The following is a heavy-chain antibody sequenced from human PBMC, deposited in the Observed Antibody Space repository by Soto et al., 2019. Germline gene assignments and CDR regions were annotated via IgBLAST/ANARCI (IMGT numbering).Heavy chain of an antibody. Sequence: QVQLVQSGAEVKKPGASVKVSCKASGYTFTSYGISWVRQAPGQGLQWMGGISAYNGNTNNAPKLQGRATMTTRSPTSTASMALRCSRSDATAVSLAARGYYGGSGAWYWRQGRLVTVSS. CDR1: GYTFTSYG. D-gene: IGHD3-10*01. CDR2: ISAYNGNT. J-gene: IGHJ4*02. V-gene: IGHV1-18*01. CDR3: ARGYYGGSGAWY.